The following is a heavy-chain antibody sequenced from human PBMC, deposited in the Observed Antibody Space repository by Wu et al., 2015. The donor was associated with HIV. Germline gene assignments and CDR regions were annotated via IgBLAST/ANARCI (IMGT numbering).Heavy chain of an antibody. Sequence: QVQLVQSGAEVKKPGASVKVSCKPSGYTFTGYYIHWVRQAPGQGLDWMGWINPNSGGTNYAQKFQGRVTMTRDTSINTAYMELSRLTSDDTAVYYCARGPLDYDILTGYYLYYYYMDVWGKGTRSPSP. J-gene: IGHJ6*03. D-gene: IGHD3-9*01. CDR1: GYTFTGYY. CDR2: INPNSGGT. V-gene: IGHV1-2*02. CDR3: ARGPLDYDILTGYYLYYYYMDV.